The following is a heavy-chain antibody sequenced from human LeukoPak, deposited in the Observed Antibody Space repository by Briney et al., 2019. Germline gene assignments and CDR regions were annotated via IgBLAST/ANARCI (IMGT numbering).Heavy chain of an antibody. J-gene: IGHJ4*02. V-gene: IGHV3-11*01. Sequence: GGPLSLPCPPSGLNPRDYYMPGIRQAPGRGLEWLSYISNNGYSTYYRDSVKGRFTISRDNAKNSLYLEMNSLTVEDTAVYYCARQKRTFDYWGRGTLVTVS. CDR1: GLNPRDYY. CDR2: ISNNGYST. CDR3: ARQKRTFDY.